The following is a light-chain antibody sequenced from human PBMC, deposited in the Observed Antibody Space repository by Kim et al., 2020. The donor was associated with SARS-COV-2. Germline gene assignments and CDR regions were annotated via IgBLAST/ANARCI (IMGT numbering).Light chain of an antibody. Sequence: ATEGSSVTIPCRAGQGISSYLAWYQEKPGIAPKLLIYAASTLQSGVPSRFSGSGSGTDFTLTISSLQPEDFASYYGQHLNSYPITVGQGKRLEI. V-gene: IGKV1-9*01. J-gene: IGKJ5*01. CDR2: AAS. CDR1: QGISSY. CDR3: QHLNSYPIT.